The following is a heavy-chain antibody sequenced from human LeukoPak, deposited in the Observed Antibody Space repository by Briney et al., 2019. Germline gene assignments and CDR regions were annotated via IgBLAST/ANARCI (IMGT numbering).Heavy chain of an antibody. CDR1: GFTFSSYS. J-gene: IGHJ4*02. Sequence: GGSLRLSCAASGFTFSSYSMNWVRQAPGKGLEWVSSISSSSSYIYYADSVKGRFTISRDNAKNSLYLQMNSLRAEDTAVYYCARDFPDYYGSGSYHPGFDYWGQGTLVTVSS. CDR2: ISSSSSYI. CDR3: ARDFPDYYGSGSYHPGFDY. V-gene: IGHV3-21*01. D-gene: IGHD3-10*01.